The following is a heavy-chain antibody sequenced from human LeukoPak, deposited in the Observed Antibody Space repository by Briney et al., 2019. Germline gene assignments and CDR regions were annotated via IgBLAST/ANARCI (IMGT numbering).Heavy chain of an antibody. V-gene: IGHV1-2*02. Sequence: GASVKVSCKASGYTFTGYYMHRVRQAPGQGLEWMGWINPNSGGTNYAQKFQGRVTMTRDTSISTAYMELSRLRSDDTAVYYCAREGSCSGGSCYGWFDPWGQGTLVTVSS. CDR3: AREGSCSGGSCYGWFDP. CDR2: INPNSGGT. J-gene: IGHJ5*02. D-gene: IGHD2-15*01. CDR1: GYTFTGYY.